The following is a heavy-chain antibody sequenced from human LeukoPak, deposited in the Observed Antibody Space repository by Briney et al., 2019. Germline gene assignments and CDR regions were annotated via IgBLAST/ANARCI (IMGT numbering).Heavy chain of an antibody. D-gene: IGHD2-2*01. V-gene: IGHV3-15*01. J-gene: IGHJ4*02. CDR2: IKSKTDGGTT. CDR3: TTLGLIVVVPAATATDY. Sequence: PGGSLRLSCAASGFTFSNAWMSWVRQAPGKGLEWVGRIKSKTDGGTTDYAAPVKGRFTISRDDSKNTLYLQMNSLKTEDTAVYYCTTLGLIVVVPAATATDYWGQGTLVTVSS. CDR1: GFTFSNAW.